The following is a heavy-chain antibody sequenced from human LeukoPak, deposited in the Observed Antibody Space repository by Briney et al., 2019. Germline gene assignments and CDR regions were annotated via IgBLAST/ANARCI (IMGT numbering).Heavy chain of an antibody. Sequence: PSETLSLTCTVSGGSISSGSYYWSWIRQPAGKGLERIGRIYTSGSTNYNPSLKSRVTISVDTSKNQFSLKLCSVTAADTAVYYCATGDSGSYYYWGQGTLVTVSS. CDR3: ATGDSGSYYY. D-gene: IGHD1-26*01. CDR2: IYTSGST. CDR1: GGSISSGSYY. J-gene: IGHJ4*02. V-gene: IGHV4-61*02.